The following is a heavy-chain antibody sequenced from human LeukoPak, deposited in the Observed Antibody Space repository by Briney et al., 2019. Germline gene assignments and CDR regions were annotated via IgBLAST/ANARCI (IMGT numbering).Heavy chain of an antibody. V-gene: IGHV3-15*01. Sequence: GGSLRLSCAASGFTFSNAWMSWVRQAPGKGLEWVGRIKSKTDGGTTDYAAPVKGRFTISRDDSKNTLYLQMNSLKTEDTAVYYCATDPGTYSQYSYYYMDVWGKGTTVTVSS. CDR1: GFTFSNAW. J-gene: IGHJ6*03. CDR3: ATDPGTYSQYSYYYMDV. D-gene: IGHD1-26*01. CDR2: IKSKTDGGTT.